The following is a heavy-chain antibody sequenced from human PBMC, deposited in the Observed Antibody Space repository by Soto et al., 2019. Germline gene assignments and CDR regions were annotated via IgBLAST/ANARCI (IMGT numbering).Heavy chain of an antibody. D-gene: IGHD5-18*01. CDR3: ARGFDTAIFQF. CDR2: INHSGST. J-gene: IGHJ4*02. V-gene: IGHV4-34*01. CDR1: GGSISSYY. Sequence: PSETLSLTCTVSGGSISSYYWSWIRQPPGKGLEWIGEINHSGSTNYNPSLKSRVTISVDTSKNQFSLKLSSVTAADTAVYYCARGFDTAIFQFWGQGTLVTVSS.